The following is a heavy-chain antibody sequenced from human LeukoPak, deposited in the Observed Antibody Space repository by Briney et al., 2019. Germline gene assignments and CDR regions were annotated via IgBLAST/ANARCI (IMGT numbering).Heavy chain of an antibody. CDR3: ARDDYGASSV. CDR2: ISYDGSNK. V-gene: IGHV3-30-3*01. CDR1: GFTFSSYA. Sequence: GGSLRLSRAPSGFTFSSYAMHWVRPAPGTGLEWVAVISYDGSNKYYADSVKGRFTISRDNSKHTLYLQINSLRAEDTAVYYCARDDYGASSVWGQGTLVTVSS. D-gene: IGHD4-17*01. J-gene: IGHJ4*02.